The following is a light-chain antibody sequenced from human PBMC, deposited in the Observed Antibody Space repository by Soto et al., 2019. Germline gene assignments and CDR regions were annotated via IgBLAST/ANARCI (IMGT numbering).Light chain of an antibody. CDR1: SSNIGAGYD. Sequence: VLTQPPSVSGAPRQRVTISCTGSSSNIGAGYDVHWYQQFPGTAPKLLIYGNSNRPSGVPDRFSGSKSGSSASLAITGLQAEDEADYYCQSYDSSLSGYVFGTGTKVTVL. CDR3: QSYDSSLSGYV. J-gene: IGLJ1*01. V-gene: IGLV1-40*01. CDR2: GNS.